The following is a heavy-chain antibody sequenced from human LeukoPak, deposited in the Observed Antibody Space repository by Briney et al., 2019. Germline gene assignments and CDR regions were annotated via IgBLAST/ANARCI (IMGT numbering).Heavy chain of an antibody. D-gene: IGHD3-10*01. Sequence: KSSETLSLTCTVSGYSINNGFYWDWIRQPPGRGLEWIGGMYYNGRTYYNPSLKSRVHISPDTSKNHFSLKPSSVTAADTAVYYCARFEGEPGEGRPYYGSGTDAFDIWGQGTMVTVSS. CDR1: GYSINNGFY. CDR3: ARFEGEPGEGRPYYGSGTDAFDI. V-gene: IGHV4-38-2*02. J-gene: IGHJ3*02. CDR2: MYYNGRT.